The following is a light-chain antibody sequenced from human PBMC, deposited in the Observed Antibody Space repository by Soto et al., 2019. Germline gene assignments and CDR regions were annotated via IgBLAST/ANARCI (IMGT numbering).Light chain of an antibody. CDR3: QQYNNLPLT. CDR2: DVS. V-gene: IGKV1-33*01. J-gene: IGKJ4*01. CDR1: HDINNF. Sequence: DLQMTQSPSSLSASVGDRVTITCQASHDINNFLNWYQQKPGKAPHLLIYDVSKLEVGVPSRFSGSGSGTDFTFTISSLQPEDVAIYYCQQYNNLPLTFGGGTRVELK.